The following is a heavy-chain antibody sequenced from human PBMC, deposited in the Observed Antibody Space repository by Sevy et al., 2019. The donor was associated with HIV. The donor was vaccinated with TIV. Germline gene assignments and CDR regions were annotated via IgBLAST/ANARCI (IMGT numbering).Heavy chain of an antibody. Sequence: GGSLRLSCAASGFTFGSYSMNWVRQAPGKGLEWVSSISSSSSYIYYADSVKGRFTISRDNAKNSLYLQMNSLRAEDTAVYYCARAGDSSSYDNHSDYWGQGTLVTVSS. CDR2: ISSSSSYI. CDR3: ARAGDSSSYDNHSDY. CDR1: GFTFGSYS. J-gene: IGHJ4*02. V-gene: IGHV3-21*01. D-gene: IGHD6-13*01.